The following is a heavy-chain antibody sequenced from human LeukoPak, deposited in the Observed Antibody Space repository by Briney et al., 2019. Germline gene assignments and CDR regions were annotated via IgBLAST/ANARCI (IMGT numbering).Heavy chain of an antibody. D-gene: IGHD3-10*01. Sequence: GALRLSCAASGFTFSSYAMSWVRQAPGKGLEWVSAISGSGGSTYYADSVKGRFTISRDNSKNTLYLQMNSLRAEDTAVYYCAKDYYYGSGSYYLDAFDIWGQGTMVTVSS. V-gene: IGHV3-23*01. CDR2: ISGSGGST. CDR1: GFTFSSYA. CDR3: AKDYYYGSGSYYLDAFDI. J-gene: IGHJ3*02.